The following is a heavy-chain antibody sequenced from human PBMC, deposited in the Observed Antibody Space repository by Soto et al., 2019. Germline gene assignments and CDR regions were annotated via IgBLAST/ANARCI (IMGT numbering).Heavy chain of an antibody. CDR2: INAGNGNT. CDR3: ARAQGSLTMVRPPGY. CDR1: GYTFTGYA. D-gene: IGHD3-10*01. V-gene: IGHV1-3*01. Sequence: GASVKVSCKASGYTFTGYAMHWVRQAPGQRLEWMGWINAGNGNTKYSQKFQGRVTITRDTSASTAHMELSSLRSEDTAVYYCARAQGSLTMVRPPGYWGQGTLVTVSS. J-gene: IGHJ4*02.